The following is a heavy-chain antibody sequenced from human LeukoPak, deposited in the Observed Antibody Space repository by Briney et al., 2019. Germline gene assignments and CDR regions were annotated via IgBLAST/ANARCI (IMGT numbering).Heavy chain of an antibody. V-gene: IGHV3-49*04. CDR1: GFTFGDYA. J-gene: IGHJ4*02. CDR2: IRSKAYGGTT. D-gene: IGHD2-21*01. Sequence: GRSLRLSCTASGFTFGDYAMSWVRQAPGEGLEWVGFIRSKAYGGTTEYAASVKGRFTISRDDSKSIAYLQMNSLKTEDTAVYYCTRDELWAVNFDYWGQGTLVTVSS. CDR3: TRDELWAVNFDY.